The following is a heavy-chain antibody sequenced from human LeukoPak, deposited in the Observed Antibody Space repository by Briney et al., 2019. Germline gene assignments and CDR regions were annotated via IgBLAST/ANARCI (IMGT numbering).Heavy chain of an antibody. CDR2: ISSSGSTI. J-gene: IGHJ6*03. V-gene: IGHV3-11*04. D-gene: IGHD3-3*01. Sequence: GGSLRLSCAASGFTFSDYYMSWIRQAPGKGLEWVSYISSSGSTIYYVDSVKGRFTISRDNAKNSLYLQMNSLRAEDTAVYYCARDEDAYYDFWNGYYYYYYMDVWGKGTTVTVSS. CDR3: ARDEDAYYDFWNGYYYYYYMDV. CDR1: GFTFSDYY.